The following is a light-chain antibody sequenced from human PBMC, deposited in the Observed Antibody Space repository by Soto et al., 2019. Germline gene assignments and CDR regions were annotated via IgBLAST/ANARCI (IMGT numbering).Light chain of an antibody. Sequence: EIVLTQSPGTLSLSPLERATLSCRASQSVSNNYLAWYQQKPGQAPRLLIYGASNRATGIPDRFSGSGSGTDFTLTISRLEPEDFAVYYCQQYGSSGTFGQGTKADIK. J-gene: IGKJ1*01. CDR2: GAS. CDR3: QQYGSSGT. CDR1: QSVSNNY. V-gene: IGKV3-20*01.